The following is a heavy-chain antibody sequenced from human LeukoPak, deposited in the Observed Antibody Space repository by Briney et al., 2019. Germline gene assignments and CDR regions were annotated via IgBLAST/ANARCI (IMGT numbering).Heavy chain of an antibody. CDR2: IYYSGST. V-gene: IGHV4-59*01. Sequence: SETLSLTCTVSGGSISSYYWSWIRQPPGKGLEWIGYIYYSGSTNYNPSLKSRVTISVDTSKNQFSLKLSSVTAADTAVYYCARVIFRNPYSYSSAWFDPWGQGTLVTVSS. D-gene: IGHD1-26*01. J-gene: IGHJ5*02. CDR1: GGSISSYY. CDR3: ARVIFRNPYSYSSAWFDP.